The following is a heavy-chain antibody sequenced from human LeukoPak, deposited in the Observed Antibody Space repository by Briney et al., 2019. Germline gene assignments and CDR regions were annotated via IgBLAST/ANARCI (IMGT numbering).Heavy chain of an antibody. Sequence: GGSLRLSCAASGFTFSSYAMSWLRQAPGKGLESVSAISGPAGSWDYADSVKGRFTISRDNSKNTLFLQMNSLRAEDTAIYYCAKKVGLVSAPLYYFDVWGQGTLVTVSS. CDR1: GFTFSSYA. CDR2: ISGPAGSW. CDR3: AKKVGLVSAPLYYFDV. D-gene: IGHD5/OR15-5a*01. J-gene: IGHJ4*02. V-gene: IGHV3-23*01.